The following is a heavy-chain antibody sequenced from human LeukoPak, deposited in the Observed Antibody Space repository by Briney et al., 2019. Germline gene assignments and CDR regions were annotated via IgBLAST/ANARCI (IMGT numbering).Heavy chain of an antibody. Sequence: PSETLSLTCAVYGGSFSGYYWSWIRQPPGKGLEWIGEINHSGSTNYNPSLKSRVTISVDTSKNQFSLKLSSVTAADTAVYYCARGRSGYDYFALFRIGLDPWGQGTLVTVSS. D-gene: IGHD5-12*01. V-gene: IGHV4-34*01. CDR3: ARGRSGYDYFALFRIGLDP. CDR2: INHSGST. CDR1: GGSFSGYY. J-gene: IGHJ5*02.